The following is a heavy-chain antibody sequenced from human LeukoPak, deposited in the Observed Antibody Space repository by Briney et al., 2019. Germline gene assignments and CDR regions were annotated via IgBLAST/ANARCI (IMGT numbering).Heavy chain of an antibody. Sequence: RSGGSLRLSCAASGFTFSNYWMHWVRQAPGKGLVWVSRFNNDGSDTVYADSVKGRFTIPRDNAKNTLYLQMNSLRAEDTAIYSCTRGATASFDPWGQGTLVTVS. CDR2: FNNDGSDT. J-gene: IGHJ5*02. D-gene: IGHD5-12*01. CDR1: GFTFSNYW. CDR3: TRGATASFDP. V-gene: IGHV3-74*01.